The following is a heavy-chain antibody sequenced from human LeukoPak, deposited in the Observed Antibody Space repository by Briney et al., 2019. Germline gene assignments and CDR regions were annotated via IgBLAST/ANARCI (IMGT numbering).Heavy chain of an antibody. CDR3: ARQYSSGWYGFWWFDP. CDR2: IIPMLDAT. J-gene: IGHJ5*02. CDR1: GGTFSNYA. Sequence: ASVKVSCKASGGTFSNYAITWVRQAPGQGLEWVGGIIPMLDATTYAQKFQGRITITADDSTSTAYMELSGLRSDDTAMYYCARQYSSGWYGFWWFDPWGQGTLVTVSS. D-gene: IGHD6-19*01. V-gene: IGHV1-69*13.